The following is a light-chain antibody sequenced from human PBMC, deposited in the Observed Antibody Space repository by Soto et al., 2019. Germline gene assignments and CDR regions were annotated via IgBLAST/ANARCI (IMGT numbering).Light chain of an antibody. V-gene: IGKV1-27*01. CDR1: QGIRNY. CDR2: AAS. J-gene: IGKJ4*01. CDR3: QKHKSAPFT. Sequence: DIQMTQSPSSLSASVGDRVTITCRASQGIRNYLAWYQQKPGKVPKLLIYAASTLQSGVPSRFSGSGSGTTFTPPTSSLQPEDVATSYCQKHKSAPFTFGGGTKVEIK.